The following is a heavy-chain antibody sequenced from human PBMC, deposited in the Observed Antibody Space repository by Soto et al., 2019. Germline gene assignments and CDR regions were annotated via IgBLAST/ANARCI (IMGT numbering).Heavy chain of an antibody. CDR2: ISYDGSNK. V-gene: IGHV3-30-3*01. CDR1: GFTFSSYA. J-gene: IGHJ4*02. D-gene: IGHD3-10*01. CDR3: ARTTYGSGSYPLFGY. Sequence: QVQLVESGGGVVQPGRSLRLSCAASGFTFSSYAMHWVRKAPGKGLEWVAVISYDGSNKYYADSVKGRFTISRDNSKNTLYLQMNSLRAEDTAVYYCARTTYGSGSYPLFGYWGQGTLVTVSS.